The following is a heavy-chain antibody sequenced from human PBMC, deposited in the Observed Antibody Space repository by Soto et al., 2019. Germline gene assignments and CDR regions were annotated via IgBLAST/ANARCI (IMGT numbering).Heavy chain of an antibody. CDR3: ARLYDFWSGYPQYYFDY. D-gene: IGHD3-3*01. J-gene: IGHJ4*02. CDR1: GGSISSSSYY. CDR2: IYYSGST. V-gene: IGHV4-61*05. Sequence: PSETLSLTCTVSGGSISSSSYYWSWIRQPPGKGLEWIGYIYYSGSTNYNPSLKSRVTISVDTSKNQFSLKLSSVTAADTAVYYCARLYDFWSGYPQYYFDYWGQGTLVTVSS.